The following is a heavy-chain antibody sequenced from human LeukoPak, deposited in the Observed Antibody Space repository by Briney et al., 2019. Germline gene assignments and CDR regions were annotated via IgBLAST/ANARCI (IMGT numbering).Heavy chain of an antibody. J-gene: IGHJ3*02. V-gene: IGHV5-51*01. CDR3: ARRGLDSSGYHEAFHI. CDR1: GYSFTSYW. CDR2: IYPGDSDT. D-gene: IGHD3-22*01. Sequence: GESLKISCKGSGYSFTSYWIVWVRQMPGKGLEWMGFIYPGDSDTRYSPSFQGRVTISADTSISTAYLQWSSLKAPDTAMYYCARRGLDSSGYHEAFHIWGQGTRVTVSS.